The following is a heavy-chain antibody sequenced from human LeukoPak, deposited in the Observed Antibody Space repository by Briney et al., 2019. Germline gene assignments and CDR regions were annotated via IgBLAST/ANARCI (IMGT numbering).Heavy chain of an antibody. CDR3: ARASDYDNDSFHI. Sequence: KPSETLSLTCTVSGGSISTYYWNWIRQPPGRGLEWIGYSPYGGSTRYNLSLKSRVSIVVDTSKNQFSLKLSSDTAADTAVYYCARASDYDNDSFHIWGQGTLVTVSS. CDR1: GGSISTYY. D-gene: IGHD5-12*01. V-gene: IGHV4-59*01. CDR2: SPYGGST. J-gene: IGHJ3*02.